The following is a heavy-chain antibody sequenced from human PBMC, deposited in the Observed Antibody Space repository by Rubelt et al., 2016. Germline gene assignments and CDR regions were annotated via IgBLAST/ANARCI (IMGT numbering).Heavy chain of an antibody. D-gene: IGHD3-22*01. J-gene: IGHJ1*01. CDR2: IYHSGST. CDR3: ARDYYDSSGTVQH. CDR1: GGSISSSSYY. Sequence: QLQLQESGPGLVKPSETLSLTCTVSGGSISSSSYYWGWIRQPPGKGLEWIGEIYHSGSTNYNPSLKSRVTISVDKSKNQFSLKLSSVTAADTAVYYCARDYYDSSGTVQHWGQGTLVTVSS. V-gene: IGHV4-39*07.